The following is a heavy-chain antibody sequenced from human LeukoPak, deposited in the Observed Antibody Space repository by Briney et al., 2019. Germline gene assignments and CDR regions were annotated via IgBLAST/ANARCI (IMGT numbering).Heavy chain of an antibody. CDR2: INWNGGST. CDR3: AELGITMIGGV. J-gene: IGHJ6*04. CDR1: GFTLEDYG. V-gene: IGHV3-20*04. Sequence: GGSLRLSCVASGFTLEDYGMSWVRRAPGKGLGWVSGINWNGGSTGYADSVKGRFTISRDNAKNSLYLQMNSLRAEDTAVYYCAELGITMIGGVWGKGTTVTISS. D-gene: IGHD3-10*02.